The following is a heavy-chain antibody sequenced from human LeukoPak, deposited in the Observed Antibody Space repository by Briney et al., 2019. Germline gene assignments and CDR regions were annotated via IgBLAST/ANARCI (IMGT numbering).Heavy chain of an antibody. CDR1: GGSISSSSYY. J-gene: IGHJ4*02. CDR2: IYYSGST. V-gene: IGHV4-39*01. Sequence: SETLSLTCTVSGGSISSSSYYWGWIRQPPGKGLEWIGSIYYSGSTYYNPSLKSRVTISVDTSKNQFSLKPSSVTAADTAVYYCARGPSRGGSGWYAFRRYFDYWGQGTLVTVSS. D-gene: IGHD6-19*01. CDR3: ARGPSRGGSGWYAFRRYFDY.